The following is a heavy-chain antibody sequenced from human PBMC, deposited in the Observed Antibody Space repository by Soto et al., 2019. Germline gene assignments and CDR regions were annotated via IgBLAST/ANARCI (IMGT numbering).Heavy chain of an antibody. Sequence: ASVKVSCKASGYTFTSYDINWVRQATGQGLEWMGWMNPNSGNTGYAQKFQGRVTMTRNTSISTAYMELSSLRSEDTAVYYCASSLLRGELSTHNQNIPPRDWFDPWGQGTLVTVSS. CDR3: ASSLLRGELSTHNQNIPPRDWFDP. CDR2: MNPNSGNT. CDR1: GYTFTSYD. J-gene: IGHJ5*02. D-gene: IGHD1-1*01. V-gene: IGHV1-8*01.